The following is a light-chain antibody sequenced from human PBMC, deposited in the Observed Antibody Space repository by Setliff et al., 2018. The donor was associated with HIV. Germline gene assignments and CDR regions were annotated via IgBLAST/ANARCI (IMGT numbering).Light chain of an antibody. CDR2: DVT. V-gene: IGLV2-11*01. CDR3: CSYAGSYTPVI. J-gene: IGLJ2*01. Sequence: QSVLTKPRSVSGSPGQSVTISCTGTSSDVGSYNYVSWYQPHPGKAPKLMICDVTKRPSGVPDRFPGSKSGNTASLTIYGLQAEDEADYYCCSYAGSYTPVIFGGGTKVTVL. CDR1: SSDVGSYNY.